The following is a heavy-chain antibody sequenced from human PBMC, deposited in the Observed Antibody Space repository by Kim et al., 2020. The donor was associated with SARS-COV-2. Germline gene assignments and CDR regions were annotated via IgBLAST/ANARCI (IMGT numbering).Heavy chain of an antibody. V-gene: IGHV3-23*03. J-gene: IGHJ4*02. CDR3: AKGIWFGELDY. CDR2: T. D-gene: IGHD3-10*01. Sequence: TNYAAPVKGRLTISRDNSKNTMYLHMNSLRAEDPAVYYCAKGIWFGELDYWGQGTLVTVSS.